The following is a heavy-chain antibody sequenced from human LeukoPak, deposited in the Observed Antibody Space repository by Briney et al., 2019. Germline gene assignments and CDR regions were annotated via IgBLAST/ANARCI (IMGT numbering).Heavy chain of an antibody. CDR3: ASLSMARGVIDY. J-gene: IGHJ4*02. D-gene: IGHD3-10*01. Sequence: SETLFLTCTVSDGSISTYYWSWIRQPAGKGLEWIGRIYTTGSTNYNPSLKSRVTMSVDTSKNQFSLKLSSVTAADTAAYYCASLSMARGVIDYWGQGTLVTVSS. CDR2: IYTTGST. V-gene: IGHV4-4*07. CDR1: DGSISTYY.